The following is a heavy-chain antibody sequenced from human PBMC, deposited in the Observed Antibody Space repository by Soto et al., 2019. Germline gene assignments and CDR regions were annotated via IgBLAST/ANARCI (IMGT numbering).Heavy chain of an antibody. Sequence: ASVKVSCKASGYSFITYGLSWVRQAPGQGLEWLGWISAYNGNTNYAQKFQGRVTMTTDTSTSTAYMDLRSLRSDDTAVYYCARDNIAARPGWFDPWGQGTLVTVSS. V-gene: IGHV1-18*01. D-gene: IGHD6-6*01. CDR2: ISAYNGNT. J-gene: IGHJ5*02. CDR3: ARDNIAARPGWFDP. CDR1: GYSFITYG.